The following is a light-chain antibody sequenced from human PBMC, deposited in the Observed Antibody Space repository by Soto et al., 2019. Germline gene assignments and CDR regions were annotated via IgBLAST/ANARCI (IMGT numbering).Light chain of an antibody. CDR2: DAS. CDR1: QSVSSN. J-gene: IGKJ1*01. CDR3: QQRNSWPWT. Sequence: EIVVAQSPGTLSLSPGERATLSCRASQSVSSNLAWYQQKPGQAPRLLIYDASTRATGIPARFSGSGSGTDFTLTISSLEPEDFAVYYCQQRNSWPWTFGQGTKVDNK. V-gene: IGKV3-11*01.